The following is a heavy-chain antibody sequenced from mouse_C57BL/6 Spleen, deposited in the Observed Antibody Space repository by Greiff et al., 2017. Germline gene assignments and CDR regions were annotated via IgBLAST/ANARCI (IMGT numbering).Heavy chain of an antibody. V-gene: IGHV1-53*01. D-gene: IGHD2-3*01. J-gene: IGHJ2*01. CDR1: GYTFTSYW. Sequence: VQLQESGTELVKPGASVKLSCTASGYTFTSYWMHWVKQSPGQGLEWIGNINHSNGGTNYNEKVKSKATLTVDKSYSTVYMQLSSLTSEDSAVYECARCIYDGYGFDYWGQGTTLTVSS. CDR3: ARCIYDGYGFDY. CDR2: INHSNGGT.